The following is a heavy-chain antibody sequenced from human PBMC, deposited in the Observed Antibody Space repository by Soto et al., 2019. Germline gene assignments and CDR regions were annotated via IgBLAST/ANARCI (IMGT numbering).Heavy chain of an antibody. Sequence: SETLSLTCAVYGGSFSCYSWPWIRQPPGRGLEWIGEINHSITTNYNPSLKSRVTISVDTSKNQFSLKLSSVTAADTAVYYCERRPPGASETYYNPWFDPWGHGTLVTVSS. CDR1: GGSFSCYS. D-gene: IGHD3-10*01. V-gene: IGHV4-34*01. CDR2: INHSITT. CDR3: ERRPPGASETYYNPWFDP. J-gene: IGHJ5*02.